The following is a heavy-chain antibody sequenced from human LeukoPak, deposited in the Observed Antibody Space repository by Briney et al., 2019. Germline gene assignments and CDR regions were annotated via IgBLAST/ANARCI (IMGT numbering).Heavy chain of an antibody. D-gene: IGHD5-18*01. CDR1: GGSISSYY. Sequence: SETLSLTCTVSGGSISSYYWSWIRQPPGKGLEWIGYVHYSGSSAYIPSLKSRVTMSVDTSKNQFSLKLSPVTAADTAVYYCARGGDTAMVKAFDIWGQGTMVTVSS. J-gene: IGHJ3*02. CDR2: VHYSGSS. CDR3: ARGGDTAMVKAFDI. V-gene: IGHV4-59*12.